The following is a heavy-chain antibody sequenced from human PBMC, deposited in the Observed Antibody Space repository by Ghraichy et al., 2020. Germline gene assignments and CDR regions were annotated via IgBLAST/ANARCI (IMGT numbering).Heavy chain of an antibody. CDR3: ARGSTVVRFYYYGGMDV. D-gene: IGHD4-23*01. Sequence: LSLTCEASGFTFRRYSMTWVRQAPGKPLEWVSYISSGRSPIYYADSVKGRFTVSRDNAQNSLFLQMNSLRDDDTAVYYCARGSTVVRFYYYGGMDVWGQGATVTVSS. CDR1: GFTFRRYS. V-gene: IGHV3-48*02. CDR2: ISSGRSPI. J-gene: IGHJ6*02.